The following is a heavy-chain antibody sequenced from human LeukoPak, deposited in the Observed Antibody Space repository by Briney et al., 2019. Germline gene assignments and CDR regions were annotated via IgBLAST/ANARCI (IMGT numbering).Heavy chain of an antibody. CDR2: ISGSGGSA. D-gene: IGHD5-18*01. CDR3: AKVLYSYGLYYFDY. J-gene: IGHJ4*02. V-gene: IGHV3-23*01. CDR1: GFTFSSYA. Sequence: GGSLRLSCAASGFTFSSYAMSWVRQAPGKGLEWVSAISGSGGSAYYADSVKGRFTISRDNSKNTLYLQMNSLRAEDTAVYYCAKVLYSYGLYYFDYWGQGTLVTVSS.